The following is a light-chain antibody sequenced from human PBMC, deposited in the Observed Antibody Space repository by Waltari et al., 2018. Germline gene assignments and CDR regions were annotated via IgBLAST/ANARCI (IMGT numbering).Light chain of an antibody. CDR1: QDISNY. Sequence: DIQMTQSPSSLSASVGDRVTITWQASQDISNYLNWYQQKPGKAPKLLIYDASNLETGVPSRFSGSGSGTDFTFTISSLQPEDIATYYCQQYDTPLTFGGGTKVEIK. J-gene: IGKJ4*01. CDR2: DAS. CDR3: QQYDTPLT. V-gene: IGKV1-33*01.